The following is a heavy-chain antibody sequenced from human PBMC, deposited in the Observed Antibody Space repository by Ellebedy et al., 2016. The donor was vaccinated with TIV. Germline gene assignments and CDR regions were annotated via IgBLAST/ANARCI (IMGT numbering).Heavy chain of an antibody. CDR3: AKSQVGATFFDY. V-gene: IGHV3-48*01. Sequence: PGGSLRLSCAASGFTFSTYSMNWVRQAPGKGLEWVSYISSTTNTQYYADSVKGRFTISRDDSKNTLYLQMHSLKAEDTALYYCAKSQVGATFFDYWGQGTLVTVSS. J-gene: IGHJ4*02. D-gene: IGHD1-26*01. CDR2: ISSTTNTQ. CDR1: GFTFSTYS.